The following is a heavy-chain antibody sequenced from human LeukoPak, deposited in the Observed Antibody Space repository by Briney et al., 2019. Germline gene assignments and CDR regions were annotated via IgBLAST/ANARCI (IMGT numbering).Heavy chain of an antibody. CDR2: ISGSGGST. CDR1: GFTFSSYE. Sequence: PGGSLRLSCAASGFTFSSYEMSWVRQAPGKGLEWVSAISGSGGSTYYADSVKGRFTISRDNSKNTLYLQMNSLRAEDTAVYYCAKVLRARYCSSTSCFSDAFDIWGQGTMVTVSS. D-gene: IGHD2-2*01. J-gene: IGHJ3*02. V-gene: IGHV3-23*01. CDR3: AKVLRARYCSSTSCFSDAFDI.